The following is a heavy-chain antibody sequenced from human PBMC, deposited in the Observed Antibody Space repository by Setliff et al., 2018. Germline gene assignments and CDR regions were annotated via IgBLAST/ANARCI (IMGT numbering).Heavy chain of an antibody. CDR2: IKQDGSEK. Sequence: GGSLRLSCAASGFTFSSYWMSWVRQAPGKGLEWVANIKQDGSEKYYVDSVKGRFTISRDNAKNSLYLQMNRLRAEDTAVYYCARDLSNVWGSYRLTNWFDPWGQGTLVTVSS. CDR1: GFTFSSYW. D-gene: IGHD3-16*02. V-gene: IGHV3-7*03. CDR3: ARDLSNVWGSYRLTNWFDP. J-gene: IGHJ5*02.